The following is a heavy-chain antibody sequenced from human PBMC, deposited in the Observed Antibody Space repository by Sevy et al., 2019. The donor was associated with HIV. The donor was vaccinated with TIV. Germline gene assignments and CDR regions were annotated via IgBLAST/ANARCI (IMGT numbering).Heavy chain of an antibody. CDR2: LTSSSNYI. CDR1: GFTFTTYT. D-gene: IGHD3-10*01. CDR3: ARPYGSGSWEAFDV. J-gene: IGHJ3*01. V-gene: IGHV3-21*01. Sequence: GGSLRLSCAASGFTFTTYTMNWVRQAPGKGLEWVSSLTSSSNYIYYADSVKGRFTISRDNAKDSVYLQMNSLRAEDTAVYYCARPYGSGSWEAFDVWGQGTMVTVSS.